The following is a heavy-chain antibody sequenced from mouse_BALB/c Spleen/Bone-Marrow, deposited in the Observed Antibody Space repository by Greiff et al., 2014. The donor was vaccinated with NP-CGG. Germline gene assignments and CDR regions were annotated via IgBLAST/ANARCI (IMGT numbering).Heavy chain of an antibody. CDR3: ARLRGYFAMDY. Sequence: VQLQQSGPGLVKPSQSLSLTCSVTGYSITSGYYWNWIRQFPGNKLEWMGYISYDGSNDYNPSLKNRISITRDTSKNQFFLKLNSVTAEGAGTYYCARLRGYFAMDYWGQGTSVTVSS. CDR1: GYSITSGYY. CDR2: ISYDGSN. D-gene: IGHD1-1*01. J-gene: IGHJ4*01. V-gene: IGHV3-6*02.